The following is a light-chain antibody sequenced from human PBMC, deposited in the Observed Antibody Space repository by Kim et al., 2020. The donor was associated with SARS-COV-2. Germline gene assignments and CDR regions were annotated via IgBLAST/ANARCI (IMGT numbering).Light chain of an antibody. J-gene: IGKJ1*01. CDR3: QQYNNWPTT. Sequence: ETLMTQSPATMSVSPGERATLSRRASQSVSSKIAWYQQKPGQAPRLLIYGASTRATGIPARFSGSGSGTEFTLSISSLQSEDFVVYYCQQYNNWPTTFGQGTKVDIK. CDR1: QSVSSK. CDR2: GAS. V-gene: IGKV3-15*01.